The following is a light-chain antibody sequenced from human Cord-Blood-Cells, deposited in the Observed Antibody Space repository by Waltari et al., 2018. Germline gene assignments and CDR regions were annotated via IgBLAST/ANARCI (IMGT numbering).Light chain of an antibody. J-gene: IGKJ2*01. CDR3: QQSYSTLEYT. V-gene: IGKV1-39*01. CDR2: AAS. Sequence: CRASQSISSYLNWYQQKPGKAPKLLIYAASSLQSGVPSRFSGSGSGTDFTLTISSLQPEDFATYYCQQSYSTLEYTFGQGTKLEIK. CDR1: QSISSY.